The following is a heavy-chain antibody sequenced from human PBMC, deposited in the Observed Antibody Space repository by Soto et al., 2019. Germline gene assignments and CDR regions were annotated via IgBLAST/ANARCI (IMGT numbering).Heavy chain of an antibody. D-gene: IGHD2-15*01. J-gene: IGHJ4*02. CDR2: ISWNSGSI. CDR3: VKAFERYCSGGSCYFDY. CDR1: GFTFDDYA. Sequence: EVQLVESGGGLVQPGRSLRLSCAASGFTFDDYAMHWVRQAPGQGLEWVSGISWNSGSIGYADSVKGRFAISRDNAKNSLYLQMNSLRAEDTALYYCVKAFERYCSGGSCYFDYWGQGTLVSVSS. V-gene: IGHV3-9*01.